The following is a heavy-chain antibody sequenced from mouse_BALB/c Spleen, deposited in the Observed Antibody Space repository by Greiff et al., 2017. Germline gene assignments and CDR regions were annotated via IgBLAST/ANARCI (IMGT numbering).Heavy chain of an antibody. CDR3: ARHDGNYGGYYAMDY. Sequence: EVQRVESGGDLVKPGGSLKLSCAASGFTFSSYGMSWVRQTPDKRLEWVATISSGGSYTYYPDSVKGRFTISRDNAKNTLYLQMSSLKSEDTAMYYCARHDGNYGGYYAMDYWGQGTSVTVSS. V-gene: IGHV5-6*01. D-gene: IGHD2-1*01. CDR2: ISSGGSYT. J-gene: IGHJ4*01. CDR1: GFTFSSYG.